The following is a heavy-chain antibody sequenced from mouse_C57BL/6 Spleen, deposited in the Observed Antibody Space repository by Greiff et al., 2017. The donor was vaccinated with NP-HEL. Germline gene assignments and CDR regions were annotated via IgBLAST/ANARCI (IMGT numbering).Heavy chain of an antibody. CDR3: ARDGTFDY. Sequence: EVQLQQSGGGLVKPGGSLKLSCAASGFTFSSYAMSWVPQTPEKRLEWVATISDGGSYTYYPDNVKGRFTISRDNAKNNLYLQMSHLKSEDTAMYYCARDGTFDYWGQGTTLTVSS. CDR2: ISDGGSYT. D-gene: IGHD1-1*02. V-gene: IGHV5-4*01. J-gene: IGHJ2*01. CDR1: GFTFSSYA.